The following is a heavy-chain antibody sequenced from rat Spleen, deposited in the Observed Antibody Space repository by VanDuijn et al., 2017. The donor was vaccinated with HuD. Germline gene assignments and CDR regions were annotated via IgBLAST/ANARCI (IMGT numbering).Heavy chain of an antibody. Sequence: EVQLVETGGGLVQPGRSLKLSCVASGFTFSTYWMYWIRQAPGKGLEWVSSINTDGGSTYYPDSVKGRFTISRDNAKSTLYLQMDSLRSEDTATYYCATQDYGGYSERPFAYWGQGTLVTVSS. D-gene: IGHD1-11*01. CDR3: ATQDYGGYSERPFAY. CDR1: GFTFSTYW. J-gene: IGHJ3*01. CDR2: INTDGGST. V-gene: IGHV5-58*01.